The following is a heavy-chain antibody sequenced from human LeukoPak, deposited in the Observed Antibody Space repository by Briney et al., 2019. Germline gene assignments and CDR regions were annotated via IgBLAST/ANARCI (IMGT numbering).Heavy chain of an antibody. D-gene: IGHD6-19*01. CDR3: VNIAVAPY. J-gene: IGHJ4*02. V-gene: IGHV4-39*07. Sequence: SETLSLTCTVSGGSISSSSYYWGWIRQPPGKGLEWIGSIYYSGSTYYNPSLKSRVTISVDTSKNQFSLKLSSVTAADTAAYYCVNIAVAPYWGQGTLVTVSS. CDR2: IYYSGST. CDR1: GGSISSSSYY.